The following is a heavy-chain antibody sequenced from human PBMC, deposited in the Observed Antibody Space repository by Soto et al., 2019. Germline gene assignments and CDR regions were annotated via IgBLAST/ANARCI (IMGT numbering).Heavy chain of an antibody. D-gene: IGHD2-8*01. CDR2: ISAYNGNT. V-gene: IGHV1-18*04. CDR3: ARDLAGYCTNGVCYPFDY. Sequence: ASVKVSCKASGYTFTSYGISWVRQAPGQGLEWMGWISAYNGNTNYAQKLQGRVTMTTDTSTSTAYMELRSLRSDDTAVYYCARDLAGYCTNGVCYPFDYWGQGTLVTVSS. J-gene: IGHJ4*02. CDR1: GYTFTSYG.